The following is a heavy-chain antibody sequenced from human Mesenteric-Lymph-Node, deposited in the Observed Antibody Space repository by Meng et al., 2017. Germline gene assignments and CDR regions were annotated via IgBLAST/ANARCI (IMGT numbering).Heavy chain of an antibody. J-gene: IGHJ4*02. CDR1: GFTFSSYG. D-gene: IGHD1-14*01. Sequence: GESLKISCAASGFTFSSYGMHWVRQAPGKGLEWVAVIWYDGSNKYYADSVKGRFTISRDNSKNTLYLQMNSLRAEDTARYYCAKVRGFTGGLYYFDFWAQGTLVTVSS. V-gene: IGHV3-33*06. CDR2: IWYDGSNK. CDR3: AKVRGFTGGLYYFDF.